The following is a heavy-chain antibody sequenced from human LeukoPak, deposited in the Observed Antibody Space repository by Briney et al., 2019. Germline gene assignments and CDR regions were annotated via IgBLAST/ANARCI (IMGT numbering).Heavy chain of an antibody. D-gene: IGHD3-10*01. J-gene: IGHJ4*02. V-gene: IGHV4-4*07. CDR3: ARGRFAELLFDI. CDR2: IYTSGST. CDR1: GGSISSYY. Sequence: SETLSLTCTVSGGSISSYYWSWIRQPAGKGLEWIGRIYTSGSTNYNPSLTSRVSISVDTSNNQFSLRSTSATAADTAMYYCARGRFAELLFDIWGQGTLVTVSS.